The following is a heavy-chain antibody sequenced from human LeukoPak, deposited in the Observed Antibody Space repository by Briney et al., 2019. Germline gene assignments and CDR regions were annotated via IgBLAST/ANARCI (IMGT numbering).Heavy chain of an antibody. V-gene: IGHV4-39*07. D-gene: IGHD3-10*01. CDR2: IYYSGST. J-gene: IGHJ4*02. CDR3: TRDSFNYNGSGFDY. Sequence: PSETLSLTCTVSGGSISSSSYYWGWIRQPPGKGLEWIGSIYYSGSTYYNPSLKSRVTMSVDTSKNQFFLKLSSVTAADTAVYYCTRDSFNYNGSGFDYWGQGTLVTVSS. CDR1: GGSISSSSYY.